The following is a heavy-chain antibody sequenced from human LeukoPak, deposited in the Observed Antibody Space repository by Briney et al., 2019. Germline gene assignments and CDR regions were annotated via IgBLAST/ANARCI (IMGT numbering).Heavy chain of an antibody. D-gene: IGHD3-10*01. J-gene: IGHJ4*02. CDR2: IKEDGSET. V-gene: IGHV3-7*01. CDR1: GVTFSGYW. Sequence: GGSLRLSCAASGVTFSGYWMKSARQAPGKELEWVANIKEDGSETYYVDSVRGRFTISRNNAKNSLYLQMNNLRAEDTAVYYCTRASLTTVPDYWGQGTLVTVSS. CDR3: TRASLTTVPDY.